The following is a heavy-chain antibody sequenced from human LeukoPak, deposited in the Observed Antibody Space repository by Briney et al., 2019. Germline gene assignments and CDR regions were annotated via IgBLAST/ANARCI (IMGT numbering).Heavy chain of an antibody. CDR1: GGSISNHYW. Sequence: PSETLSLTCTVSGGSISNHYWSWVRQPPGKGLEWIGEIYHSGSTNYNPSLKSRVTISVDKSKNQFSLKLSSVTAADTAVYYCARGGLTFGGDWGQGTLVTVSS. J-gene: IGHJ4*02. CDR2: IYHSGST. V-gene: IGHV4-4*02. D-gene: IGHD3-10*01. CDR3: ARGGLTFGGD.